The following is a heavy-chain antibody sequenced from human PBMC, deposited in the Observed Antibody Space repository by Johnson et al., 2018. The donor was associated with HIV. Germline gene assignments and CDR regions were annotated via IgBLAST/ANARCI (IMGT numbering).Heavy chain of an antibody. V-gene: IGHV3-30-3*01. D-gene: IGHD3-10*01. Sequence: QVQLVESGGGVVQPGRSLRLSCAASGFTFSSYAMHWVRQAPGKGLEWVAVISYDGSNKYYADSVKGRFTISRDNSKNTLYLQMNSLRAEDTAVYYCARDPVWFGELYAFDIWGQGTMVTVSS. CDR3: ARDPVWFGELYAFDI. CDR2: ISYDGSNK. J-gene: IGHJ3*02. CDR1: GFTFSSYA.